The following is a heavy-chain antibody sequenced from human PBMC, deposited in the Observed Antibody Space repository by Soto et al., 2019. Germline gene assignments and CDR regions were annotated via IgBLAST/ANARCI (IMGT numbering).Heavy chain of an antibody. J-gene: IGHJ4*02. CDR2: INAYNGNT. V-gene: IGHV1-18*01. Sequence: GASVKVSCKASGYTFTSYGISWVRQAPGQGLEWMGWINAYNGNTNYAQNLQGRLTMTTDTSTSTAYMELRSLRSEDTAFYYCAKDIAGSGWYSLDYWGQGTQVTVSS. CDR1: GYTFTSYG. D-gene: IGHD6-19*01. CDR3: AKDIAGSGWYSLDY.